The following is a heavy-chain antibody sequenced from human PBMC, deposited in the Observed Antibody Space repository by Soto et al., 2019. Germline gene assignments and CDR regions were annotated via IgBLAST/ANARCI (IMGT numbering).Heavy chain of an antibody. D-gene: IGHD3-10*01. CDR3: ARERRAYGSGSITSDYYYGMDV. CDR1: GDTFRSDG. CDR2: IIPLFGTA. Sequence: SVKVSCKASGDTFRSDGVSWVRQAPGQGLEWMGGIIPLFGTANYTQKFQGRVTITADESTSTVYMALSSLRSEDTAVYYCARERRAYGSGSITSDYYYGMDVWGQGTTVTVSS. V-gene: IGHV1-69*13. J-gene: IGHJ6*02.